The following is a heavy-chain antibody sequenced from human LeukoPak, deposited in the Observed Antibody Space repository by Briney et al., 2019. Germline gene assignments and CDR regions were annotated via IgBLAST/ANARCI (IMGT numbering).Heavy chain of an antibody. D-gene: IGHD1-14*01. CDR1: GYTFTGYY. J-gene: IGHJ4*02. CDR2: INPKSGGT. V-gene: IGHV1-2*02. Sequence: ASVKVSCKASGYTFTGYYMHWVRQAPGQGLEWMGWINPKSGGTNYLQKFQGRVTTTRDTSISTAYMELSRLRSDDTAVYYCARATAGNDYWGQGTLVTVSS. CDR3: ARATAGNDY.